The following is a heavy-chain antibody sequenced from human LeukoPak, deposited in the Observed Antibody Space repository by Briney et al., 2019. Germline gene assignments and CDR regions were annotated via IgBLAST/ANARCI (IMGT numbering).Heavy chain of an antibody. J-gene: IGHJ4*02. CDR2: IHYSGDI. CDR3: ARVGCSGGSCYPDY. V-gene: IGHV4-59*01. Sequence: PSKTLSLTCTVSGASISTSYWYWIRQPPGKGLEWFGYIHYSGDINYNPSLKSRVTISAYTSKNQLSLKLSSVTAADTAVYYCARVGCSGGSCYPDYWGQGTLVTVSS. CDR1: GASISTSY. D-gene: IGHD2-15*01.